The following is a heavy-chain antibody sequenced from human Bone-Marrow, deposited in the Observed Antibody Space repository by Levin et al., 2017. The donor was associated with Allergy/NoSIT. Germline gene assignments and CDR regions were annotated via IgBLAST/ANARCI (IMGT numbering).Heavy chain of an antibody. CDR2: INSDGSST. J-gene: IGHJ6*02. CDR1: GFTFSSYW. D-gene: IGHD4-17*01. Sequence: PGGSLRLSCAASGFTFSSYWMHWVRQAPGKGLVWVSRINSDGSSTSYADSVKGRFTISRDNAKNTLYLQMNSLRAEDTAVYYCARVKSYGDYGRYGMDVWGQGTTVTVSS. CDR3: ARVKSYGDYGRYGMDV. V-gene: IGHV3-74*01.